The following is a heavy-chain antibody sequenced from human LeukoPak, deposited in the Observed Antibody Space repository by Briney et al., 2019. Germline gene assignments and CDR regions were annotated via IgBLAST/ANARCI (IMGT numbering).Heavy chain of an antibody. Sequence: GGTLRLSCVVSGFSFSSVEMKWVGQAPGKGLEGVSYISSSSITLYADSVKGRFTISTDNARDSLYLQMNSLRAEDTAVYYCARSLSGYITDPFFDQWGQGALVTVSS. D-gene: IGHD5-12*01. CDR3: ARSLSGYITDPFFDQ. CDR2: ISSSSIT. V-gene: IGHV3-48*03. J-gene: IGHJ4*02. CDR1: GFSFSSVE.